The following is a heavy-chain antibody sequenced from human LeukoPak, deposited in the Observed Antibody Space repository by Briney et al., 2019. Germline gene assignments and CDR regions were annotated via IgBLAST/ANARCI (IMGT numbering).Heavy chain of an antibody. Sequence: GGSLRLSCAASGFTFSSYAMNWVRQAPGKGLEWVSVLSGSGGSTVYADSVKGRFTISRDNPKNTLYLQMSSLRAEDTAVYYCAKEGTYGGSDYWGQGTLVTVSS. CDR3: AKEGTYGGSDY. J-gene: IGHJ4*02. V-gene: IGHV3-23*01. D-gene: IGHD4-23*01. CDR2: LSGSGGST. CDR1: GFTFSSYA.